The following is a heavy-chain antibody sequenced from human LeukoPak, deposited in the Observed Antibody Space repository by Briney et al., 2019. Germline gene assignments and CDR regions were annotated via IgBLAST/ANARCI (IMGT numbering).Heavy chain of an antibody. V-gene: IGHV3-7*01. D-gene: IGHD3-10*01. CDR2: TNENGGAQ. CDR3: ARAIQNYYGSGSYYRDAFDI. CDR1: GFTSSDYW. J-gene: IGHJ3*02. Sequence: GGSLRLSCAASGFTSSDYWMAWVRQAPGKGLEWVGNTNENGGAQFYVYSVKGRFTISRDNAKNSLYLQMNSLRAEDTAVYYCARAIQNYYGSGSYYRDAFDIWGQGTMVTVSS.